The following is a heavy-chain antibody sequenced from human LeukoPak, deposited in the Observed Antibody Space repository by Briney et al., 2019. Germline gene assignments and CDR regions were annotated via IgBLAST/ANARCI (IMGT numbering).Heavy chain of an antibody. D-gene: IGHD3-10*01. CDR3: TRYTFGARAY. V-gene: IGHV3-74*01. J-gene: IGHJ4*02. Sequence: GGSLRLSRAASGFTFSSNWMHWIRQVRGGGLVWVARINPDGSDTSYADSVKGRFTIPRDNAKNTLYLQMNSLRVEDTALYYCTRYTFGARAYWGQGTLVTVSS. CDR2: INPDGSDT. CDR1: GFTFSSNW.